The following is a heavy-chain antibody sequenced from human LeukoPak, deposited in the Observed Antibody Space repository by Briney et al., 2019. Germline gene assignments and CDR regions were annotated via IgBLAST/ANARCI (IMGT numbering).Heavy chain of an antibody. J-gene: IGHJ5*02. V-gene: IGHV4-59*01. CDR2: IYYSGST. CDR1: GGSISSYY. Sequence: SETLSLTCTVSGGSISSYYCSWIRQPPGKGLEWIGYIYYSGSTNYNPSLKSRVTISVDTSKNQFSLKLSSVTAADTAVYYCARAYSNYFFDPWGQGTLVTVSS. D-gene: IGHD4-11*01. CDR3: ARAYSNYFFDP.